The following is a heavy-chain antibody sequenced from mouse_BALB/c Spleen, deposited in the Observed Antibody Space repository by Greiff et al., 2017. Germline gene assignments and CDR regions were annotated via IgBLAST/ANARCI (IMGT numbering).Heavy chain of an antibody. Sequence: VQLKESGPGLVAPSQSLSITCTVSGFSLTSYGVHWVRQPPGKGLEWLGVIWAGGSTNYNSALMSRLSISKDNSKSQVFLKMNSLQTDDTAMYYCARAHYYGSSGSGFAYWGQGTLVTVSA. D-gene: IGHD1-1*01. V-gene: IGHV2-9*02. J-gene: IGHJ3*01. CDR2: IWAGGST. CDR3: ARAHYYGSSGSGFAY. CDR1: GFSLTSYG.